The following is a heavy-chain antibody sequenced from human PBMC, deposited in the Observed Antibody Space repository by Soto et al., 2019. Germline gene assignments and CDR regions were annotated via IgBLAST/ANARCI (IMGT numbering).Heavy chain of an antibody. D-gene: IGHD6-13*01. V-gene: IGHV4-39*01. CDR1: GGSFSSNTDY. Sequence: QLQLQESGPGLVKPSETLSLTCTVSGGSFSSNTDYWGWIRQPPGKGLECIGSISSSGKTYYNPSLKSRVTISVDTSKYQFSLRVSSVTAADAAVYYCARHIGYTDSARFDDWGPGTLVTVSS. J-gene: IGHJ4*02. CDR2: ISSSGKT. CDR3: ARHIGYTDSARFDD.